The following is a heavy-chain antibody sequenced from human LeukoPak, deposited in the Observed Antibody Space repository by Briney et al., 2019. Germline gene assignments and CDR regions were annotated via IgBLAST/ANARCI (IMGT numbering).Heavy chain of an antibody. CDR3: AKWPID. V-gene: IGHV4-30-2*03. J-gene: IGHJ4*02. CDR2: IYYSGST. D-gene: IGHD2-8*01. Sequence: PSETLSLTCAVSGASISSGGFSWSWIRQPPGKGLECIGSIYYSGSTYYNPSLKSRVTISVDTSKNQFFLKVNSVTATDTAVYYCAKWPIDWGQGTLVTVSS. CDR1: GASISSGGFS.